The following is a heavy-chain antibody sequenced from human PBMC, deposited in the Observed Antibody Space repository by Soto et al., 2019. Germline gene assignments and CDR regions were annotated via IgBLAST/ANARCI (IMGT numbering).Heavy chain of an antibody. Sequence: SETLSLTCSVSGASISSGVYYWSWLRQHPGKGLEWIGYVHYSGRTQYNPSLKSRVTMSVDTSGNEFSLRLSSVTAADTAVYYCARLNGYCVSTNCHGYYGMDVWGQGTTVTVSS. CDR3: ARLNGYCVSTNCHGYYGMDV. D-gene: IGHD2-2*03. CDR2: VHYSGRT. J-gene: IGHJ6*02. V-gene: IGHV4-31*03. CDR1: GASISSGVYY.